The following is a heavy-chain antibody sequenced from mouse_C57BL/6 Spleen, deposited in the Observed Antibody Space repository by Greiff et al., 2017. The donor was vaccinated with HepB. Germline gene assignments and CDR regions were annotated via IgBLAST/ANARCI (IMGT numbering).Heavy chain of an antibody. CDR2: IYPRSGNT. D-gene: IGHD3-2*02. CDR3: ARWELRPRERGYYFDY. J-gene: IGHJ2*01. V-gene: IGHV1-81*01. CDR1: GYTFTSYG. Sequence: QVQLQQSGAELARPGASVKLSCKASGYTFTSYGISWVKQRTGQGLEWIGEIYPRSGNTYYNEKFKGKATLTADKSSSTAYMELRSLTSEDAAVYFCARWELRPRERGYYFDYWGQGTTLTVSS.